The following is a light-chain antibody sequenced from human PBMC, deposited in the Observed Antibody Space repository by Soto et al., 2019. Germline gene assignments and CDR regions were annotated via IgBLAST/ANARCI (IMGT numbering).Light chain of an antibody. CDR1: QSFSRNY. CDR3: QQFDRSLPSWT. V-gene: IGKV3-20*01. CDR2: GAS. J-gene: IGKJ1*01. Sequence: ETVLTQSPGTLSLSPGERATLSCRASQSFSRNYLAWYQHIPGQAPRLLIYGASTRATGIPDRFSGSGSGTDFTLTISRLEPEDFAVYYCQQFDRSLPSWTFGQGTKVE.